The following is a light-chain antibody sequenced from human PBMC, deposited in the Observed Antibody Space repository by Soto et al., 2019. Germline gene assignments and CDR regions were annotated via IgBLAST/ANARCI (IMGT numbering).Light chain of an antibody. CDR2: KAS. Sequence: VIWMTQSPSLLSASTGDRVTISCRMSQGISSYLAWYQQKPGKAPKLLIYKASTLKSGVQSRFSGSGSGTEFTLTISSLQPDDFATYYCKHYNSYSEAFGQGTKVDIK. CDR3: KHYNSYSEA. J-gene: IGKJ1*01. CDR1: QGISSY. V-gene: IGKV1D-8*03.